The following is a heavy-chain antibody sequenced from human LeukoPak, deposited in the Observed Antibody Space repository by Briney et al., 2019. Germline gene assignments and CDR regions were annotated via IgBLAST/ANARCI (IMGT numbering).Heavy chain of an antibody. J-gene: IGHJ4*02. CDR1: GFTLSSYA. V-gene: IGHV3-23*01. Sequence: GGSLRLSCAASGFTLSSYAMSWVRQTPGKGLEWVSGSSDSGGSTVYADSIKGRFIISRDNSKNMLYLQMNSLRAEDTAVYYCAREAFYSSGWLSLFGYWGQGTLVTVSS. CDR3: AREAFYSSGWLSLFGY. CDR2: SSDSGGST. D-gene: IGHD6-19*01.